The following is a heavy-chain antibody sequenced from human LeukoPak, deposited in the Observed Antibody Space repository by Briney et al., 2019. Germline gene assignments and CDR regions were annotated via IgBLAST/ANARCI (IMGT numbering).Heavy chain of an antibody. CDR2: INPSGGST. Sequence: ASVKVSCKASGYTFTNYYMHWVRQAAGQGLEWMGTINPSGGSTIYAQKFQGRVTMTRDTSTSTVYMELSSLRSEDTAVYYCARTLFLRYGEDGMDVWGQGTTVTVSS. D-gene: IGHD4-17*01. J-gene: IGHJ6*02. CDR1: GYTFTNYY. V-gene: IGHV1-46*01. CDR3: ARTLFLRYGEDGMDV.